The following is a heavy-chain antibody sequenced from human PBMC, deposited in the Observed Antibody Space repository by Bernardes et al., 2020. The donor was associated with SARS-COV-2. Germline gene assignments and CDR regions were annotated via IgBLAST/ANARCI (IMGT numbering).Heavy chain of an antibody. J-gene: IGHJ4*02. D-gene: IGHD3-3*01. CDR1: GFTLSSYW. Sequence: GGSLRLSCAASGFTLSSYWMHWVRQAPGKGLVWVSRISPDGSGTYYADSVKGRFTISRDNAKNTLYLQMNSLRADDMAVYYCARGVAGKYGLFDCWGLGTLVTVSS. CDR3: ARGVAGKYGLFDC. V-gene: IGHV3-74*01. CDR2: ISPDGSGT.